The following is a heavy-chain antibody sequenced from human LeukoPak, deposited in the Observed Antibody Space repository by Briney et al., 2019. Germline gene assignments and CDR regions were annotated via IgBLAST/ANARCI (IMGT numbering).Heavy chain of an antibody. CDR2: INPNSGDT. J-gene: IGHJ3*02. V-gene: IGHV1-2*02. CDR1: GYTFTDYY. Sequence: GASVKVSCKASGYTFTDYYMHWVRQAPGQGLAWMGWINPNSGDTNYAQNFQGRVTLTRDTSISTAYMELSRLRSDDTAVYYCARSDGYDSSGYYYFEAFDIWGQGTMVTVSS. CDR3: ARSDGYDSSGYYYFEAFDI. D-gene: IGHD3-22*01.